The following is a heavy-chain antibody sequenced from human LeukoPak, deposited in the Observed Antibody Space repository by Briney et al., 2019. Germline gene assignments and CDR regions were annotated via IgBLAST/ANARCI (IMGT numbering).Heavy chain of an antibody. V-gene: IGHV1-69*05. CDR1: GGTFSSYA. D-gene: IGHD3-22*01. CDR2: IIPIFGTA. Sequence: ASVKVSCKASGGTFSSYAISWVRQAPGQGLEWMGGIIPIFGTANYAQKFQGRVTITTDESTSTAYMELSSLRSEDTAVYYCVRGTYYYDSSGYYPFDYWGQGTLVTVSS. CDR3: VRGTYYYDSSGYYPFDY. J-gene: IGHJ4*02.